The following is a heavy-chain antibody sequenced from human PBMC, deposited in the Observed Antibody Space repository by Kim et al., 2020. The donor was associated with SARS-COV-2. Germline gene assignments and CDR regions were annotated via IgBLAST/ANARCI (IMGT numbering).Heavy chain of an antibody. Sequence: GGSLRLSCATSGFTFSAYDMNWVRQAPGKGLEWLSFITKSSTTIYYADSVKGRFTISRDNAKNSLYLQMNSLRDEDTAVYLCVRDRMGGAFDIWGQGTM. CDR1: GFTFSAYD. CDR2: ITKSSTTI. D-gene: IGHD3-16*01. CDR3: VRDRMGGAFDI. J-gene: IGHJ3*02. V-gene: IGHV3-48*02.